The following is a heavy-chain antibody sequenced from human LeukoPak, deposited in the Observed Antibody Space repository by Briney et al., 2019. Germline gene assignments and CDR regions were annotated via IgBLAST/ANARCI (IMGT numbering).Heavy chain of an antibody. CDR3: ASFGILVSWGAFDI. J-gene: IGHJ3*02. V-gene: IGHV3-7*01. CDR1: EFTFSNNW. Sequence: GGSLRLSCAASEFTFSNNWMSWVRQAPGKGPEWVASIKEDGSIKYYVDSVKGRFTISRDNAKNSLYLQMSSLRAEDTAVYYCASFGILVSWGAFDIWGQGTMVTVSS. CDR2: IKEDGSIK. D-gene: IGHD5/OR15-5a*01.